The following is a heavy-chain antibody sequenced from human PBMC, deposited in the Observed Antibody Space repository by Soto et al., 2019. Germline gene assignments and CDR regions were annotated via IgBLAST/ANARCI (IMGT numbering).Heavy chain of an antibody. Sequence: HTLSLTCAISGDSVSSNSATWDWIRQSPTRRLEWLGRTYYRSKWYTDYAVSVKGRININPDTSNKHLSLPLDSVTPDATAVYYCGTRIGGSWLDSWGRRTLVIVST. CDR1: GDSVSSNSAT. CDR3: GTRIGGSWLDS. D-gene: IGHD6-19*01. J-gene: IGHJ5*01. V-gene: IGHV6-1*01. CDR2: TYYRSKWYT.